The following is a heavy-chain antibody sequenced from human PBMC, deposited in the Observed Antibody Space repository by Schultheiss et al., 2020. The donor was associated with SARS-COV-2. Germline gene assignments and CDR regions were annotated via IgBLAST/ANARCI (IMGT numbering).Heavy chain of an antibody. J-gene: IGHJ3*02. CDR1: GFTFSSYA. CDR3: ATDAWWHDAFDI. CDR2: ISSSSSYI. Sequence: GGSLRLSCAASGFTFSSYAMSWVRQAPGKGLEWVSSISSSSSYIYYADSVKGRFTISRDNAKNSLYLQMNSLRAEDTAVYYCATDAWWHDAFDIWGQGTMVTVSS. D-gene: IGHD2-15*01. V-gene: IGHV3-21*01.